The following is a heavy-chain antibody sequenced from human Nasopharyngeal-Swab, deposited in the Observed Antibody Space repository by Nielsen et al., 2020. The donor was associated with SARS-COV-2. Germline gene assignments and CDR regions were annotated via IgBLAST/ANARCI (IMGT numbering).Heavy chain of an antibody. Sequence: VRQAPGKGLEWVGRIKSKTDGGTTDYAAPVKGRFTISRDDSKNTLYLQMNSLKTEDTAVYYCTTDSYCSSTSCYETFDYWGQGTLVTVSS. D-gene: IGHD2-2*01. V-gene: IGHV3-15*01. CDR2: IKSKTDGGTT. J-gene: IGHJ4*02. CDR3: TTDSYCSSTSCYETFDY.